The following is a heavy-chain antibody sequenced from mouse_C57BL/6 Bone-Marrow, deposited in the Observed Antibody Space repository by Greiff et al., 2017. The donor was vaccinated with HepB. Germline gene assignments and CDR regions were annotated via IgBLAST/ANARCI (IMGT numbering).Heavy chain of an antibody. Sequence: EVKLMESGGGLVQSGRSLRLSCATSGFTFSDFYMEWVRQAPGKGLAWIAASRNKANDYTTEYSASVKGRFIVSRDTSQSILYLQMNALRAEDTAIYYCAREITTVVGGWYFDVWGTGTTVTVSS. CDR3: AREITTVVGGWYFDV. CDR2: SRNKANDYTT. D-gene: IGHD1-1*01. V-gene: IGHV7-1*01. J-gene: IGHJ1*03. CDR1: GFTFSDFY.